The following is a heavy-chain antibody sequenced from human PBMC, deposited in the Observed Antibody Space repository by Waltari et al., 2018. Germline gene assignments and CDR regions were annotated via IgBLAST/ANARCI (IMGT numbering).Heavy chain of an antibody. CDR2: INHSGST. D-gene: IGHD3-22*01. Sequence: VQLQQWGAGLLKPSETLSLTCAVYGGSFSGYYWSWIRQPPGKGLEWIGEINHSGSTNYNPSLKSRVTISVDTSKNQFSLKLSSVTAADTAVYYCAHSSGYYPLDYWGQGTLVTVSS. CDR1: GGSFSGYY. J-gene: IGHJ4*02. V-gene: IGHV4-34*01. CDR3: AHSSGYYPLDY.